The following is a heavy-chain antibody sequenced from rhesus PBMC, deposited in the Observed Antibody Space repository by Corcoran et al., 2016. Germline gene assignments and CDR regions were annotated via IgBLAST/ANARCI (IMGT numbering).Heavy chain of an antibody. Sequence: QVQLQESGPGLLKPSDTLSLTCAVSGGSISGGYDWGWIRQPPGKGLEWIGSIYSNSGNTFYNPSLKSRVTISTDTSKNQFSLKLSSVTAADTAVYYCAREVTTDYFDYWGQGVLVTVSS. V-gene: IGHV4S7*01. CDR2: IYSNSGNT. CDR3: AREVTTDYFDY. J-gene: IGHJ4*01. D-gene: IGHD4-23*01. CDR1: GGSISGGYD.